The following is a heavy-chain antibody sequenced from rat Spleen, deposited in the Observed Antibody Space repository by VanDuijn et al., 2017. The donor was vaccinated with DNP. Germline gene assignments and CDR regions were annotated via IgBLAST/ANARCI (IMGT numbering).Heavy chain of an antibody. CDR3: ARLDYGFDY. J-gene: IGHJ2*01. D-gene: IGHD1-11*01. CDR2: IDYDGGIT. V-gene: IGHV5-22*01. Sequence: EVQLVESGGGLVQPGRSLKLSCAASGFTFSNYYVAWVRQGPMKGLEWVAYIDYDGGITYYGDSVKGRFTISRDNAKSTLYLQMNSLGSEDMATYYCARLDYGFDYWGQGVMVTVST. CDR1: GFTFSNYY.